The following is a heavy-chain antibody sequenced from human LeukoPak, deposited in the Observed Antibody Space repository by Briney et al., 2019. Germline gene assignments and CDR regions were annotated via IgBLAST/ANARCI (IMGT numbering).Heavy chain of an antibody. Sequence: GALRLSCAASGFTFSSYDMHWVRRATGKGLEWVSAIGTAGDTYYPGSVKGRFTISRENAKNSLYLQMNSLRAGDTAVYYCARGRRHCSGGSCYPEDWGQGTLVTVSS. V-gene: IGHV3-13*01. CDR2: IGTAGDT. D-gene: IGHD2-15*01. CDR1: GFTFSSYD. J-gene: IGHJ4*02. CDR3: ARGRRHCSGGSCYPED.